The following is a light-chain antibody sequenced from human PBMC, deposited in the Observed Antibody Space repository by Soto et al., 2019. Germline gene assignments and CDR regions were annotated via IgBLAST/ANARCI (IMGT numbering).Light chain of an antibody. CDR1: QSISKW. Sequence: DILMTQSPSILSASVGDTVTITCRASQSISKWVAWYQQRAGKAPTALIFDASNSEKGVPSRFSGSGSGTEFTLIISGLQPEDFATYYCHQYDSYPYTFGKGTKLEI. J-gene: IGKJ2*01. CDR3: HQYDSYPYT. V-gene: IGKV1-5*01. CDR2: DAS.